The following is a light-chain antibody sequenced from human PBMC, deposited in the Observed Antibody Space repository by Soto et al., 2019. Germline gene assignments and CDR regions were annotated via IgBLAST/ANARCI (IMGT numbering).Light chain of an antibody. CDR3: QQSYSTFMYT. V-gene: IGKV1-39*01. CDR2: AAS. CDR1: QSISTW. J-gene: IGKJ2*01. Sequence: DIQMTQSPSTLSASVGDRVTITCRASQSISTWLAWYQQKPGLAPKLLIYAASSLQSGVPSRFSGSGSGTDFTLTISSLQPEDFATYYCQQSYSTFMYTFGQGTKLEIK.